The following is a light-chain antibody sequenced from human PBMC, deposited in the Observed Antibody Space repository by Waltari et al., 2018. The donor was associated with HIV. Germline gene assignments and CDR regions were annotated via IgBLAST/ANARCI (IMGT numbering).Light chain of an antibody. CDR1: GSDVGGYHY. CDR3: SSYTSGNTLDVV. Sequence: QSALTQPASVSGSPGQSITFSCTGTGSDVGGYHYVSWYQQHPGKAPTLIIYEVTNRPAVVSTRLSCSKSGNTASLNISGRQAEDEADYYCSSYTSGNTLDVVFGGSTKLTVL. V-gene: IGLV2-14*01. J-gene: IGLJ2*01. CDR2: EVT.